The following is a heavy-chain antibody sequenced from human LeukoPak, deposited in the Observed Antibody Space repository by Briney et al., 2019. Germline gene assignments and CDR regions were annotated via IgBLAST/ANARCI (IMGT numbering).Heavy chain of an antibody. Sequence: SGTLSLTCAVSGGSISSSNWWSWVRQPPGKGLEWIGEIYHSGSTNYNPSLKSRVTISVDKSKNQFSLKLSSVTAADTAVYYCARVVVAATPPYYFDYWGQGTLVTVSS. J-gene: IGHJ4*02. V-gene: IGHV4-4*02. CDR2: IYHSGST. CDR1: GGSISSSNW. CDR3: ARVVVAATPPYYFDY. D-gene: IGHD2-15*01.